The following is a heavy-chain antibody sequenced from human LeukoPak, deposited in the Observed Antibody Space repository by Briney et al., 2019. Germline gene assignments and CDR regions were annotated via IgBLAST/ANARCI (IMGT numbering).Heavy chain of an antibody. J-gene: IGHJ6*02. V-gene: IGHV4-34*01. CDR3: ARARIVVVVAATPSYYYYYGMDV. CDR1: GGSFSGYY. D-gene: IGHD2-15*01. CDR2: INHSGST. Sequence: PSETLSLTCAVYGGSFSGYYWSWIRQPPGKGLEWIGEINHSGSTNYNPSLKSRVTISVDTSKNQFSLKLSSVTAADTAVYYCARARIVVVVAATPSYYYYYGMDVWGQGTTVTVSS.